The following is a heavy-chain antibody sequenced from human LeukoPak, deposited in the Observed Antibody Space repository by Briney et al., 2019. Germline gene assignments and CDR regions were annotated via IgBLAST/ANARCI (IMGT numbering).Heavy chain of an antibody. Sequence: SETLSLTCAVYGGSFSGYYWSWIRQPPGKGLEWIGEINHSGSTNYNPSLKSRVTISVDTSKDQFSLKLSSVTAADTAVYYCARARGGSCYSCYNWFDPWGQGTLVTVSS. D-gene: IGHD2-15*01. J-gene: IGHJ5*02. V-gene: IGHV4-34*01. CDR3: ARARGGSCYSCYNWFDP. CDR2: INHSGST. CDR1: GGSFSGYY.